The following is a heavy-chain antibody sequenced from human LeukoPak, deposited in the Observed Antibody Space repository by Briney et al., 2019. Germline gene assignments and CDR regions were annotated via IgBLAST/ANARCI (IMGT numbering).Heavy chain of an antibody. Sequence: TGGSLRLSCEASGFTFNTYSMNWARQAPGKGLEWVSSIDSSGGYMFYADSVKGRFIISRDNAKDSLYLQMNSLRVEDTAVYYCLRGDRRDYWGQGTLVIVSS. J-gene: IGHJ4*02. CDR1: GFTFNTYS. CDR3: LRGDRRDY. V-gene: IGHV3-21*06. CDR2: IDSSGGYM.